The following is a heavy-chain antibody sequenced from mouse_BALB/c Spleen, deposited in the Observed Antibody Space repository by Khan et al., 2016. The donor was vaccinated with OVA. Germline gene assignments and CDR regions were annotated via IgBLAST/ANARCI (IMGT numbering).Heavy chain of an antibody. J-gene: IGHJ1*01. Sequence: EVELVESGGGLVKPGGSLKLSCAASGFTFSSYAMSWVRQTPEKRLDWVATISSGGDYTYYPDSVKGRFTISRDNAKNTLYLQMSSLRSEDTAMYYCARPPITTVVATSYWFVDVWGAGTTVTVSS. CDR2: ISSGGDYT. CDR3: ARPPITTVVATSYWFVDV. CDR1: GFTFSSYA. V-gene: IGHV5-9-3*01. D-gene: IGHD1-1*01.